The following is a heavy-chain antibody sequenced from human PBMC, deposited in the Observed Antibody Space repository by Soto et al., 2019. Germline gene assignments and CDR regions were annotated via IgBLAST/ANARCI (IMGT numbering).Heavy chain of an antibody. Sequence: PSETLSLTCTVSGGSISTYYWSWIRQPPGKGLEWIGYIYYSGNTNYNPSLKSRVTISLDTSKNQFSLKLSSVTAADTAVYYCARENYSGNYYYMDVCGKGTTVTVSS. J-gene: IGHJ6*03. CDR3: ARENYSGNYYYMDV. D-gene: IGHD3-10*01. CDR2: IYYSGNT. CDR1: GGSISTYY. V-gene: IGHV4-59*01.